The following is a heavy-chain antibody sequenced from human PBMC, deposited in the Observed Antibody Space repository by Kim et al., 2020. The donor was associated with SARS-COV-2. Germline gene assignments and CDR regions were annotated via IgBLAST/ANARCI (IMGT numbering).Heavy chain of an antibody. J-gene: IGHJ4*02. CDR2: IWYDGSNK. CDR3: AREGYCSSTSCYYYFDY. V-gene: IGHV3-33*01. D-gene: IGHD2-2*01. Sequence: GGSLRLSCAASGFTFSSYGMHWVRQAPGKGLEWVAVIWYDGSNKYYEDSVKGRFTISRDNSKNTLYLQMNSLRAEDTAVYYCAREGYCSSTSCYYYFDYWGQGTLVTVSS. CDR1: GFTFSSYG.